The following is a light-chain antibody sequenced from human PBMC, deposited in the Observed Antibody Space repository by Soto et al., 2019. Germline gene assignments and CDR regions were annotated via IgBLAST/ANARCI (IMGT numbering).Light chain of an antibody. CDR3: SSYTSSSTLL. CDR2: DVS. Sequence: QSALTQPPSVSGSPGQSITISCTGTSSDVGGYNYVSWYQQHPGKAPKLMIYDVSNRPSGVANRFSGSKSGNTASLTISGLQAEDEAEYYCSSYTSSSTLLFGTGTKVTVL. V-gene: IGLV2-14*01. CDR1: SSDVGGYNY. J-gene: IGLJ1*01.